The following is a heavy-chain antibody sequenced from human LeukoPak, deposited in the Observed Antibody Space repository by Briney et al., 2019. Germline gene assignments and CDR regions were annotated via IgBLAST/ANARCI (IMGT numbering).Heavy chain of an antibody. CDR1: GGYISNYY. CDR3: ARGRYCSADICTGGDSFDI. Sequence: WETLSLTCTVSGGYISNYYWSWIRQPTGKGLEWNGCKYARGSSNYNPPVQSRVTMSVDTSKNQFSLKLRSVTAADTAVYYCARGRYCSADICTGGDSFDIWGQGTMVSVSP. D-gene: IGHD2-15*01. CDR2: KYARGSS. V-gene: IGHV4-4*07. J-gene: IGHJ3*02.